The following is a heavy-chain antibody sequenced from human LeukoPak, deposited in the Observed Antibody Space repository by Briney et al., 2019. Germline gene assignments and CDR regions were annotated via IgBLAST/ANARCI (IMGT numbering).Heavy chain of an antibody. CDR2: ISGSGDST. D-gene: IGHD1-26*01. Sequence: GGSLRLSCAASGFTFSSYAMNWVRQAPGKGLEWVSSISGSGDSTYYVDSVKGRFTISRDISKNTLYLQMNSLRAEDTALSYCAKERGYSGSSLDYWGQGTLLTVSS. CDR3: AKERGYSGSSLDY. J-gene: IGHJ4*02. V-gene: IGHV3-23*01. CDR1: GFTFSSYA.